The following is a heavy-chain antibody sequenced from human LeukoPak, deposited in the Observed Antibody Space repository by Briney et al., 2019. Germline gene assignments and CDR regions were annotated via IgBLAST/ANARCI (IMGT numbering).Heavy chain of an antibody. V-gene: IGHV1-2*02. J-gene: IGHJ4*02. CDR3: ARDYDSSGYYLDY. D-gene: IGHD3-22*01. Sequence: GASVKVSCKASGYTFTGYYMHWVRQAPGQGLEWMGWINPNSGGTNYAQRFQGRVTMTRDTSISTAYMELSRLRSDDTAVYYCARDYDSSGYYLDYWGQGTLVTVSS. CDR2: INPNSGGT. CDR1: GYTFTGYY.